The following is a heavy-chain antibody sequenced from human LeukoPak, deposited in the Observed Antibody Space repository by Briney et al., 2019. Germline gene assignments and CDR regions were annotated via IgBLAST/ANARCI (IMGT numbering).Heavy chain of an antibody. CDR1: GGSISSGDYY. D-gene: IGHD3-10*01. V-gene: IGHV4-30-4*01. CDR2: IYYSGST. J-gene: IGHJ4*02. CDR3: ARDRVGWFGELLDY. Sequence: PSETLSLTCTVSGGSISSGDYYWSWIRQPPGKGLEWIGYIYYSGSTYYNPSLKSRVTISVDTSKNQFSLKLSSVTAADTAVYYCARDRVGWFGELLDYWGRGTLVTVSS.